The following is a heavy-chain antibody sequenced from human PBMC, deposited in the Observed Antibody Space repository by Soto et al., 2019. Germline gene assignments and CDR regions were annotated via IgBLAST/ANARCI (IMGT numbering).Heavy chain of an antibody. CDR3: ARGGVYGTDHYYRAMDV. CDR2: INFFLGKT. D-gene: IGHD2-8*02. Sequence: VSLRLSCAASGFNFKGYGISWVRQSPEKGLEWVASINFFLGKTYYADSVKGRSTISKDDAKDTVYLHLNSLRSDDTAMYYCARGGVYGTDHYYRAMDVWGRGSPVTVSS. J-gene: IGHJ6*02. V-gene: IGHV3-23*01. CDR1: GFNFKGYG.